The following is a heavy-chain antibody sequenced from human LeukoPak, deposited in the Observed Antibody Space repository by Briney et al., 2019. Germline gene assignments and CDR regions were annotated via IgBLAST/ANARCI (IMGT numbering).Heavy chain of an antibody. CDR3: AKKGYYDGSGYYMYYFDH. Sequence: MAGGSLRLSCAASGFTFSSYSMNWVRQAPGKGLEWVSSISSSSSYIYYADSVKGRFTISRDNAKNSLYLQMNSLRAEDTAVYYCAKKGYYDGSGYYMYYFDHWGQGTLVTVSS. V-gene: IGHV3-21*04. D-gene: IGHD3-22*01. CDR2: ISSSSSYI. CDR1: GFTFSSYS. J-gene: IGHJ4*02.